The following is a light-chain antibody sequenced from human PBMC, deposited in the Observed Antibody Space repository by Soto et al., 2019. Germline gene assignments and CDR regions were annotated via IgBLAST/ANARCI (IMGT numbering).Light chain of an antibody. Sequence: EIVMTQSPAALSVSPGERATLSSRASQSVFSSLAWYQQKPGQAPRLLIYGAATRATGIPARFSGSGSGTEFTLTISSLQSEDFAVYYCQQYRNWPAFGQGTKVDI. CDR2: GAA. V-gene: IGKV3-15*01. CDR3: QQYRNWPA. J-gene: IGKJ1*01. CDR1: QSVFSS.